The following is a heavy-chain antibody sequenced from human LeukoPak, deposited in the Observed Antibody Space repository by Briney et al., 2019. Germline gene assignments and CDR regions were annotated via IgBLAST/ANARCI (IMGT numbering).Heavy chain of an antibody. Sequence: SGPTLVKPAQTLTLTCSFSGFSLSTSGVAVGWIRQPPGKALEWLALIYWNDDKRYSPSLKSRLTITKVTSKNHVVLTMTNMDPVDTATYYCARLIVRGGFDYWGQGTLITVSS. V-gene: IGHV2-5*01. D-gene: IGHD3-10*01. CDR3: ARLIVRGGFDY. CDR1: GFSLSTSGVA. J-gene: IGHJ4*02. CDR2: IYWNDDK.